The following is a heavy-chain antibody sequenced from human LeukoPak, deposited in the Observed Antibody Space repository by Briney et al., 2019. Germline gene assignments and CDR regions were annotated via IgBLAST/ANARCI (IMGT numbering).Heavy chain of an antibody. Sequence: ASEKVSCKASGYTLTGHYIHWVRQAPGQGLEWMGWISPHSGFTMYPQRFQGRVTMTTDTSISTAFLEVRRLRSDDTAAYYCARQTGDDALDIWGQGTMITVYS. D-gene: IGHD7-27*01. CDR3: ARQTGDDALDI. V-gene: IGHV1-2*02. J-gene: IGHJ3*02. CDR1: GYTLTGHY. CDR2: ISPHSGFT.